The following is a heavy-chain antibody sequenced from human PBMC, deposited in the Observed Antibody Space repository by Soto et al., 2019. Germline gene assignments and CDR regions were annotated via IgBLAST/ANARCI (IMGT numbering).Heavy chain of an antibody. J-gene: IGHJ5*02. Sequence: QVQLQESGPGLVKPSQTLSLTCTVSGGSISSGGYYWRRIRQHPGKGLEWIGYIYYSGSTYYNPTFMSLMNVSEATSMNLVAQLLTSVAGADTGVYYCATTVVPWGQGNQVFVS. CDR3: ATTVVP. CDR1: GGSISSGGYY. V-gene: IGHV4-31*01. CDR2: IYYSGST. D-gene: IGHD2-21*01.